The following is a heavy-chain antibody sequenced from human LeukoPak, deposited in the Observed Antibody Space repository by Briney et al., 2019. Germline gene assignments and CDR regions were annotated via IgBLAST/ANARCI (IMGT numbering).Heavy chain of an antibody. V-gene: IGHV3-7*01. CDR3: ARDAGYGGNSDY. CDR2: INKDGSDK. D-gene: IGHD4-23*01. J-gene: IGHJ4*02. Sequence: GGSLRLSCAASGFTFNMYCMTWVRQAPGKGLESVAYINKDGSDKYYVDSVKGRFTVSRDNAKNSLYLQMNSLRAEDTAVYYCARDAGYGGNSDYWGQGTLVTVSS. CDR1: GFTFNMYC.